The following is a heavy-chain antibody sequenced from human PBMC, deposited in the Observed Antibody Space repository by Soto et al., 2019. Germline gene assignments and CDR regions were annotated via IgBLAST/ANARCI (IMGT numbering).Heavy chain of an antibody. V-gene: IGHV1-46*01. CDR1: GYTFASYY. D-gene: IGHD3-3*01. Sequence: ASVKVSCKASGYTFASYYMHWVRQAPGQGLEWMGMINASGGSTSYAQKFQGRVTMTRDTSTSTAYMELSSLRSDDTAVYYCARDDFWSGPLNAFDIWGQGAMVTVSS. CDR3: ARDDFWSGPLNAFDI. CDR2: INASGGST. J-gene: IGHJ3*02.